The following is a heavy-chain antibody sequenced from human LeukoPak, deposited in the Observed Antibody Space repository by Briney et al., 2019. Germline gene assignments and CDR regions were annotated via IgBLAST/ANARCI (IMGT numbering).Heavy chain of an antibody. CDR3: ARDVAGTVWFDP. V-gene: IGHV4-39*07. CDR2: IYYSGST. D-gene: IGHD6-19*01. CDR1: GGSISSSSYY. J-gene: IGHJ5*02. Sequence: PSETLSLTCTVSGGSISSSSYYWGWIRQPPGKGLEWIGSIYYSGSTYYNPSLKSRVTISVDTSKNQFSLKLSSVTAADTAVYYCARDVAGTVWFDPWGQGTLVTVSS.